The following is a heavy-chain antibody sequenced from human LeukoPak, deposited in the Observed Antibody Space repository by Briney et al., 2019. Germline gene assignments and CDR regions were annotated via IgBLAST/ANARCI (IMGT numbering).Heavy chain of an antibody. CDR1: GNYW. V-gene: IGHV3-74*01. Sequence: GGSLRLSCAAAGNYWMHWVRQVPGKGLVWVSHINSDGSWTSYADSVKGRFTISKDNAKNTVYLQMNSLRAEDTAVYYCVSFYETYWGRGTLVTVPS. CDR2: INSDGSWT. D-gene: IGHD2/OR15-2a*01. J-gene: IGHJ4*02. CDR3: VSFYETY.